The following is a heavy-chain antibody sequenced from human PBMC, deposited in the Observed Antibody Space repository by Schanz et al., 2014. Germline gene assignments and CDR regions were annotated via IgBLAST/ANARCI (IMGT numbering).Heavy chain of an antibody. J-gene: IGHJ5*02. CDR3: ARESVSRTRLFDP. Sequence: QVQVIQSGPEVKKPGASVKVSCKASGYTFTNHYLHWVRQAPGQGLEWMGRISPSSGGTNYAQNFQGRVTMTKDTSINTVDMELSTLTADDPAVYYCARESVSRTRLFDPWGQGTLVTVSS. CDR2: ISPSSGGT. D-gene: IGHD3-3*01. CDR1: GYTFTNHY. V-gene: IGHV1-2*06.